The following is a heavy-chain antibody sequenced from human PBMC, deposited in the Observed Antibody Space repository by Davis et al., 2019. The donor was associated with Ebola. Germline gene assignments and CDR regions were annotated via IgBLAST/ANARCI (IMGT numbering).Heavy chain of an antibody. J-gene: IGHJ6*02. D-gene: IGHD2-15*01. Sequence: PSETLSLTCTVSGGSISSYYWSWIRQPPGKGLEWIGYIYYSGSTNYNPSLKSRVTISVDTSKNQFSLKLSSVTAADTAVYYCARVALVYGMDVWGQGTTVTVSS. CDR1: GGSISSYY. CDR2: IYYSGST. CDR3: ARVALVYGMDV. V-gene: IGHV4-59*01.